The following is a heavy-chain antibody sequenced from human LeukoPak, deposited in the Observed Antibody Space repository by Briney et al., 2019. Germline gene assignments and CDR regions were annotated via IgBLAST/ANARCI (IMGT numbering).Heavy chain of an antibody. J-gene: IGHJ4*02. Sequence: PGGSLRLSCAASGFTFSSYAMHWVRQAPGKGLEWVAVISYDGSNKYYADSVKGRFTISRDNSKNTLYLQMNSLRAEDTAVYYCARTGGSYPYYFEYWGQGTLVTVSS. CDR3: ARTGGSYPYYFEY. CDR1: GFTFSSYA. CDR2: ISYDGSNK. V-gene: IGHV3-30*04. D-gene: IGHD1-26*01.